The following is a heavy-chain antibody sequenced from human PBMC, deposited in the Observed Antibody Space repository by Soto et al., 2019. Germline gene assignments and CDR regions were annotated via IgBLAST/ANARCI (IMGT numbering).Heavy chain of an antibody. CDR3: ARSIAVAGLDY. D-gene: IGHD6-19*01. V-gene: IGHV3-30-3*01. CDR2: ISNDESKK. Sequence: LRLSCAASEFTFSTYAVHWVRQAPGKGLEWVAVISNDESKKYYANSVKGRFTISRDNSNNTGYLQMNSLRREDTAIYYCARSIAVAGLDYWGPGTLVTVSS. J-gene: IGHJ4*02. CDR1: EFTFSTYA.